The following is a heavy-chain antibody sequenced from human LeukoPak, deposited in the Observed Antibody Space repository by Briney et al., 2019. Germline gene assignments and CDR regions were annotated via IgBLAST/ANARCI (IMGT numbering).Heavy chain of an antibody. Sequence: SETLSLTCTVYGGSISSSNYYWSWIRQPPGKELEWIGYISYSGNTDSNPSLKSRVTISVDTSKNQFSLKLSSVTAADTAVYYCARHTTHGDYNPNDYWGQGTLVTVSS. CDR1: GGSISSSNYY. J-gene: IGHJ4*02. CDR2: ISYSGNT. D-gene: IGHD3-16*01. V-gene: IGHV4-61*05. CDR3: ARHTTHGDYNPNDY.